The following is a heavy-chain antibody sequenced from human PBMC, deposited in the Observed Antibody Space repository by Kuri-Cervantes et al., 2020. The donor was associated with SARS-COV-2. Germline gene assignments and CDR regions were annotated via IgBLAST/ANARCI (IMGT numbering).Heavy chain of an antibody. V-gene: IGHV1-8*03. CDR1: GYTFTSYD. CDR2: MNPNSGNT. D-gene: IGHD2-2*01. Sequence: ASVKVSCKASGYTFTSYDINWVRQATGQGLEWMGWMNPNSGNTGYAQKFQGRVTITRNTSISTAYMELSSLRAEDTAVYYCAREDIVVVPAAIAHTYNWFDPWGQGTLVTVSS. CDR3: AREDIVVVPAAIAHTYNWFDP. J-gene: IGHJ5*02.